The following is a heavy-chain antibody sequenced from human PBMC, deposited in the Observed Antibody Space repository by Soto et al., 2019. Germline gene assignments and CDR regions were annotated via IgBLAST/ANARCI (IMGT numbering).Heavy chain of an antibody. CDR2: IYYSGST. Sequence: QLQLQESGPGLVKPSETLSLTCTVSGGSISSSSYYWGWIRQPPGKGLEWIGSIYYSGSTYYNPSLKSRVTISVDTSKNQFSLKLSSVTAADTAVYYCARHQWLVDIDYWGQGTLVTVSS. CDR3: ARHQWLVDIDY. CDR1: GGSISSSSYY. V-gene: IGHV4-39*01. J-gene: IGHJ4*02. D-gene: IGHD6-19*01.